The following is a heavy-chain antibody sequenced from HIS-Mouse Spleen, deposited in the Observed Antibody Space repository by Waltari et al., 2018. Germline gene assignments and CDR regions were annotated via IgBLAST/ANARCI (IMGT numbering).Heavy chain of an antibody. Sequence: QVQLVESGGGVVQPGRSLRLSCAASGFTVSSYGMHWVRQAPGKGLGWVAVISYDGSNKYYADSVKGRFTISRDNSKNTLYLQMNSLRAEDTAVYYCAKDKHHAFDYWGQGTLVTVSS. CDR1: GFTVSSYG. V-gene: IGHV3-30*18. CDR2: ISYDGSNK. CDR3: AKDKHHAFDY. J-gene: IGHJ4*02.